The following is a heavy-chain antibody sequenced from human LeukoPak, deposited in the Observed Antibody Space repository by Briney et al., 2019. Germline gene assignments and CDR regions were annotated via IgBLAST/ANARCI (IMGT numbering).Heavy chain of an antibody. D-gene: IGHD2-2*01. CDR2: IYYSGST. Sequence: PSETLSLTCTVSGGSISSYYWGWIRQPPGKGLEWIGSIYYSGSTYYNPSLKSRVTISVDTSKNQFSLKVSSVTAADTAVYYCARDPDAEDIVVIPPEGPCWGQGTLVTVSS. CDR1: GGSISSYY. J-gene: IGHJ4*02. V-gene: IGHV4-39*07. CDR3: ARDPDAEDIVVIPPEGPC.